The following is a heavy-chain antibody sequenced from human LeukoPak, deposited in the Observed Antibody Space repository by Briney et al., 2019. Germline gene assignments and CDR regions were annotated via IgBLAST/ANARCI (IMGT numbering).Heavy chain of an antibody. J-gene: IGHJ4*02. Sequence: ASVKVSCKASGYTFTSYGISWGRQAPAQGLEWMGGFSAYNGNTNYEQKLQGRVTMTTDTSTSTAYMELRSLRSDDTAVYYCARGYYDSSGLPSDYWGQGTLVTVSS. CDR2: FSAYNGNT. CDR1: GYTFTSYG. CDR3: ARGYYDSSGLPSDY. D-gene: IGHD3-22*01. V-gene: IGHV1-18*01.